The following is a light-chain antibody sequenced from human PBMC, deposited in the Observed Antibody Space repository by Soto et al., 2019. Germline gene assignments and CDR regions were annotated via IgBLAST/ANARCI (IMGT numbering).Light chain of an antibody. J-gene: IGKJ5*01. V-gene: IGKV3-20*01. Sequence: EIVLTQSPGTLSLSPGERATLSCRASQSVSSRHLAWYQHKPGQAPRPLIYAASSRATGSPDRFSGGGSGTDFTLTISRLEPEDFAVYYCRQYGYSPITFGQGTRLEIK. CDR1: QSVSSRH. CDR2: AAS. CDR3: RQYGYSPIT.